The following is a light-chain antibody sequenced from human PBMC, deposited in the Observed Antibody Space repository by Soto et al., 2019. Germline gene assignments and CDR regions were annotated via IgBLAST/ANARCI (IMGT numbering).Light chain of an antibody. J-gene: IGKJ5*01. CDR3: QQRSNWPLT. Sequence: EIVFTQSPGTLSLSPGDRATLSCRASQSVGSSYLAWYQQKPGQAPRVLIYGASNRATGIPARFSGSGSGTDFTLTISSLEPEDFAVYYCQQRSNWPLTFGQRTRLEIK. CDR1: QSVGSSY. CDR2: GAS. V-gene: IGKV3-11*01.